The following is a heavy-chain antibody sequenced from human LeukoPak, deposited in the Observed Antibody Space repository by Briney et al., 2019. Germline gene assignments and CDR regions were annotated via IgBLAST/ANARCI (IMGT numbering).Heavy chain of an antibody. D-gene: IGHD3-10*02. V-gene: IGHV3-48*03. J-gene: IGHJ4*02. CDR3: ARDPNVLGITPYYFDF. CDR2: ISSSGGTI. Sequence: PGGSLRLSCAASGFTFSSYEMNWVRQAPGKGLEWVSYISSSGGTIYYADSVKGRFTISRDNAKNSLFLKTDTLRGDDTGIYYCARDPNVLGITPYYFDFWGQGTLVTVSS. CDR1: GFTFSSYE.